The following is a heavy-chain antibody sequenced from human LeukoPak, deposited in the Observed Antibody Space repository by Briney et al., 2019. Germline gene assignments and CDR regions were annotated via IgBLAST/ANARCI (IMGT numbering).Heavy chain of an antibody. Sequence: ASVKVSCKASGFTFTGYYIHWVRQAPGQGLEWTGWVNPNNGGTNYAQMFQGRVTMTRDTSISTAYMELRSLRSDDTAVYYCARDFRDHGSTSYDYGMDVWGQGTTVTVSS. V-gene: IGHV1-2*02. CDR1: GFTFTGYY. CDR2: VNPNNGGT. J-gene: IGHJ6*02. CDR3: ARDFRDHGSTSYDYGMDV. D-gene: IGHD2-2*01.